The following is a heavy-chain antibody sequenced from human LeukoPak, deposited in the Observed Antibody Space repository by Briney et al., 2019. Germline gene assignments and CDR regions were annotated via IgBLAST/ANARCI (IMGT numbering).Heavy chain of an antibody. J-gene: IGHJ4*02. D-gene: IGHD4/OR15-4a*01. CDR3: ARAQTISSFYFDY. Sequence: PSETLSLTCTVSGGSISSYYWSWIRQPPGKGLEWLGYLYSSGTTNYNPSLRSRLTISADTSKNQFSLKLNSVTAADTAVYYCARAQTISSFYFDYWGQGILVAVSS. V-gene: IGHV4-59*01. CDR2: LYSSGTT. CDR1: GGSISSYY.